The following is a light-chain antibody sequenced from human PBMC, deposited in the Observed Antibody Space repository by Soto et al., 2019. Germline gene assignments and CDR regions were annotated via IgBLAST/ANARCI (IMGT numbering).Light chain of an antibody. CDR1: SSDVGSHNL. CDR2: EVS. CDR3: CSYGASRAV. J-gene: IGLJ7*01. Sequence: QSALTQPASVSGSPGQSITISCTGTSSDVGSHNLVSWYQQHPGQAPKLMIYEVSKRPLGVSARFSASKSGNTASLTISGLQAEDGADYYCCSYGASRAVFGGGTQLTVL. V-gene: IGLV2-23*02.